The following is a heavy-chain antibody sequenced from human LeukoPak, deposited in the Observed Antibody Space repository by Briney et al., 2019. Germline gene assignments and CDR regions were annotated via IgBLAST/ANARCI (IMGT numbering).Heavy chain of an antibody. CDR3: AREGRGNYFDY. V-gene: IGHV1-69*13. Sequence: SVKVSCKASGDTISNYAIHWIRQAPGQGLEWMGGIIPIFGAANFAQKFQGRVTITADDSTSTVYMELSSLRPVDSAMYYCAREGRGNYFDYWGQGTLVTVSS. CDR1: GDTISNYA. CDR2: IIPIFGAA. J-gene: IGHJ4*02.